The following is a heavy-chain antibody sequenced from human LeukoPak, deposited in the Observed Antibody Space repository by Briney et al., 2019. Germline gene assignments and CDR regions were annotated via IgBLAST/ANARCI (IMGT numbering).Heavy chain of an antibody. CDR2: INHSGST. CDR3: VGGDYDSSGYYYFDY. J-gene: IGHJ4*02. V-gene: IGHV4-34*01. Sequence: SETLSLTCAVYGGSFSGYYWSWIRQPPGKGLEWIGEINHSGSTNYNPSLKSRVTISVDTSKNQFSLKLSSVTAADTAVYYCVGGDYDSSGYYYFDYWGQGTLVTVSS. D-gene: IGHD3-22*01. CDR1: GGSFSGYY.